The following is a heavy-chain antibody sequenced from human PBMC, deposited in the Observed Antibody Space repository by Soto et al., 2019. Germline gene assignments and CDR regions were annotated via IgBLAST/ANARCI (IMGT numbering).Heavy chain of an antibody. J-gene: IGHJ5*02. D-gene: IGHD6-13*01. CDR3: ARHEERGAAAGTDSWFDP. CDR1: GGSISSSSYY. CDR2: IYYSGST. V-gene: IGHV4-39*01. Sequence: QLQLQESGPGLVKPSETLSLTCTVSGGSISSSSYYWGWIRQPPGKGLEWIGSIYYSGSTYYNPSLKSRVTISVDTSKNQFSLKLSSVTAADTAVYYCARHEERGAAAGTDSWFDPWGQGTLVTVSS.